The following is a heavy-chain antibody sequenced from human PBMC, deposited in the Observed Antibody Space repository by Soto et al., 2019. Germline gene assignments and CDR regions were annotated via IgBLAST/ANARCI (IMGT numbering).Heavy chain of an antibody. CDR3: AKVARTPAMVTPPSLFGLGG. J-gene: IGHJ6*02. CDR2: ISYDGSNK. CDR1: GLTFSTSG. D-gene: IGHD5-18*01. V-gene: IGHV3-30*18. Sequence: GGSLRLSCADSGLTFSTSGMHWVRQAPGKGLEWVAVISYDGSNKYYRDSVKGRFTISRDNSKNTLYLQMNSLRLEDTAVYYCAKVARTPAMVTPPSLFGLGGWGQGTTVTVSS.